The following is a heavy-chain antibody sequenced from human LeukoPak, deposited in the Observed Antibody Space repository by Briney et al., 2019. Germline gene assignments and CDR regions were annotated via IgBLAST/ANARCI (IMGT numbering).Heavy chain of an antibody. CDR3: AKENDFVY. J-gene: IGHJ4*02. CDR1: RFTLSNYY. CDR2: ISYDGTNK. Sequence: SRRLSCQASRFTLSNYYTHWVSQLASKGLEWVAVISYDGTNKYYADSVKGRFTISRDNSKSTLYLQMNSLRAEDTAVYYCAKENDFVYWGQGTLVTVSS. V-gene: IGHV3-30*18. D-gene: IGHD3-3*01.